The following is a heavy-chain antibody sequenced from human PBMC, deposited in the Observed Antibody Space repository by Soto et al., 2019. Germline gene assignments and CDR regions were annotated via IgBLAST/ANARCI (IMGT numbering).Heavy chain of an antibody. CDR2: ISGSGGST. J-gene: IGHJ4*02. D-gene: IGHD2-15*01. Sequence: LRLSCAASGFTFSSYAMSWVRQAPGKGLEWVSAISGSGGSTYYADSVKGRFTISRDNSKNTLYLQMNSLRAEDTAVYYCASQELLLRFLVDYWGQGTLVTVSS. CDR1: GFTFSSYA. CDR3: ASQELLLRFLVDY. V-gene: IGHV3-23*01.